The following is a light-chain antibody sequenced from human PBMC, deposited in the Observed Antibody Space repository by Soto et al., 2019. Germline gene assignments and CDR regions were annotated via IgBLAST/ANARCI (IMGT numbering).Light chain of an antibody. CDR2: EGS. CDR3: CSYADSSRIYV. Sequence: QSALTQPASVSGSPGQSITISCTGTSSDVGSYNLVSWYQQHPGKAPKLMIYEGSKRPSGISNRVSGSKSGNPASLTISGLQAEDEAEYYCCSYADSSRIYVFGSGTKLTVL. CDR1: SSDVGSYNL. J-gene: IGLJ1*01. V-gene: IGLV2-23*01.